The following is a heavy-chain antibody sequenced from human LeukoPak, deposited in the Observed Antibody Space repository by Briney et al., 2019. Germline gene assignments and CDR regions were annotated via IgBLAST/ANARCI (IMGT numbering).Heavy chain of an antibody. CDR1: DGSFSGYY. V-gene: IGHV4-34*01. J-gene: IGHJ4*02. D-gene: IGHD3-10*01. CDR3: PRGHVPQSRGPYFDY. Sequence: SETLSLTCAVYDGSFSGYYWSWIRQPPGKGLEWIGEINHSGITNYNPSLKSRVTISVDTSNNQFCLKLSSVAAADSAVYYCPRGHVPQSRGPYFDYWGQGTLVTVSS. CDR2: INHSGIT.